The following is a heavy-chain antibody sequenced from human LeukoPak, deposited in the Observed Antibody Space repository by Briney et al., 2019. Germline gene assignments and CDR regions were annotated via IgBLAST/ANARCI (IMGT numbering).Heavy chain of an antibody. D-gene: IGHD3-3*01. J-gene: IGHJ3*02. CDR3: ARHFLSITIFGAVTSDAFDI. V-gene: IGHV4-39*01. Sequence: SETLSLTCTVSGGSISSSSYYWGWIRQPPGKGLEWIGSIYYSGSTYYNPSLKSRVTISVDTSKNQFSLKLSSVTAADTAVYYCARHFLSITIFGAVTSDAFDIWGQGTMVTVSS. CDR2: IYYSGST. CDR1: GGSISSSSYY.